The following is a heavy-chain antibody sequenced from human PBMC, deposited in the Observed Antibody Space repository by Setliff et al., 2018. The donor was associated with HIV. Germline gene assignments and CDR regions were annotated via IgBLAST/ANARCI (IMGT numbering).Heavy chain of an antibody. D-gene: IGHD3-22*01. CDR3: ARAFCGSSCSGVYHFDT. Sequence: ASVKVSCKTSGYNFNNYDINWVRQASGQGLEWVGWMNPNSGNTGFAQKFQGRLTMTRNTSINTAYMELRRLTSEDTAIYYCARAFCGSSCSGVYHFDTWGQGTLVTVSS. J-gene: IGHJ4*02. V-gene: IGHV1-8*02. CDR1: GYNFNNYD. CDR2: MNPNSGNT.